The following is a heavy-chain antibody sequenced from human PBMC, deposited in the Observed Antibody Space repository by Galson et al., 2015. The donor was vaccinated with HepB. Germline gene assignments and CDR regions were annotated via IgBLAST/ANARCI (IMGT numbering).Heavy chain of an antibody. D-gene: IGHD2-15*01. V-gene: IGHV1-46*01. Sequence: SVKVSCKASGYTLTNYHFHWVRQAPGQGPEWMGKIFAGGGSTRYAERFQGRVTLTRDSSTSTIYMEVSSLRSDDTAVYCCARETPDTYYFDYWGQGTLVTVPS. CDR3: ARETPDTYYFDY. CDR1: GYTLTNYH. CDR2: IFAGGGST. J-gene: IGHJ4*02.